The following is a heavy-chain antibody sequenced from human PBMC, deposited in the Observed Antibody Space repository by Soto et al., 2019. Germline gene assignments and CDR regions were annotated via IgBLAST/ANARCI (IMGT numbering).Heavy chain of an antibody. CDR1: GDSISSNSAA. D-gene: IGHD6-19*01. V-gene: IGHV6-1*01. CDR3: ARTSGHFDS. Sequence: PSQTLSLPCAISGDSISSNSAAWNFIRRSPSRGLEWLGRTYYRSKWYNEYAVSVKSRIAINPDTSKNQFSLQLNSVTPEDTAVYYCARTSGHFDSWGQGTLVTVSS. CDR2: TYYRSKWYN. J-gene: IGHJ4*02.